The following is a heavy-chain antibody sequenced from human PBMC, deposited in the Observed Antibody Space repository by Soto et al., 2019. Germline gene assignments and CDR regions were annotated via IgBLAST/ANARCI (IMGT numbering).Heavy chain of an antibody. V-gene: IGHV1-3*01. J-gene: IGHJ5*02. D-gene: IGHD2-15*01. CDR3: ARDPAGGNWCDP. Sequence: QVQLVQSGAEVKKPGASVKVSCKASGYTFTSYAMHWVRQAPGQRLEWMGWINAGNGNTKYSQKFQGRVTITRDTSASTADMELSSLRSEDTAVYYCARDPAGGNWCDPWGQGTLVTVSS. CDR2: INAGNGNT. CDR1: GYTFTSYA.